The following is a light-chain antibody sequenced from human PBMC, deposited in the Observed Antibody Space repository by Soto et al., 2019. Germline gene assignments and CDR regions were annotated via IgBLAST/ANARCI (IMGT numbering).Light chain of an antibody. CDR1: RSVSSTY. V-gene: IGKV3-20*01. CDR3: HQYGGSPGT. J-gene: IGKJ4*01. Sequence: DIVLTQSPGTLSLSPGERATLSCRASRSVSSTYLAWYQHKPGQAPRLLIYGTSSRATGIPDRFSGSGSGTDFSLTISRLEPEDFAVYYCHQYGGSPGTFGGGTKVAIK. CDR2: GTS.